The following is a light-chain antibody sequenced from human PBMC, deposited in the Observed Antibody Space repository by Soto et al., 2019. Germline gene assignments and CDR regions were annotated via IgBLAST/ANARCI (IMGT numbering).Light chain of an antibody. J-gene: IGLJ3*02. V-gene: IGLV2-8*01. CDR1: SSDVGGYNY. CDR2: EVS. CDR3: SSYAGIYTLVV. Sequence: QSVLTQPPSASGSPGQSVTISCTGTSSDVGGYNYVSWYQQHPAKAHKLMIYEVSKWPSGVPNRFSGSKYGNTASLTVSGLQAEDEADYYCSSYAGIYTLVVFGGGTTLTVI.